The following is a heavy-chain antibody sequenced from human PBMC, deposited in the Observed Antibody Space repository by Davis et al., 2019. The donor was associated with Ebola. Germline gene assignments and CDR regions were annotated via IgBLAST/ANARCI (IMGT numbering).Heavy chain of an antibody. D-gene: IGHD2-21*02. CDR3: AREPIVVVTALYYYYGMDV. CDR2: INPHSGGT. CDR1: GYSFTAYY. V-gene: IGHV1-2*06. J-gene: IGHJ6*04. Sequence: AASVKVSCKASGYSFTAYYMHWVRQAPGQGLEWMGRINPHSGGTNSAQKFQGRVTMTRDTSISTAYMEVSRLRSDDTAVYYCAREPIVVVTALYYYYGMDVWGKGTTVTVSS.